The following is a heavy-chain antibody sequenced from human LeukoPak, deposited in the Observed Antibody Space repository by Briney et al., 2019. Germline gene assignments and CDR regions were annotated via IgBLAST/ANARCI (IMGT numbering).Heavy chain of an antibody. CDR1: GGSISSHY. V-gene: IGHV4-59*11. J-gene: IGHJ4*02. Sequence: SETLSLTCTVSGGSISSHYWSWIRQPPGKGLEWIGYIYYSGSTNYNPSLKSRVTISVDTSKNQFSLKLSSVTAADTAVYYCATGGQAYYFDYWGQGNLVTVSS. CDR3: ATGGQAYYFDY. D-gene: IGHD3-10*01. CDR2: IYYSGST.